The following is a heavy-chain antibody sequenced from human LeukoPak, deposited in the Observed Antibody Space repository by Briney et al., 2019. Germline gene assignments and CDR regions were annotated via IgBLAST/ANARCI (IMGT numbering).Heavy chain of an antibody. J-gene: IGHJ4*02. CDR2: ISYDGSNK. V-gene: IGHV3-30*03. CDR1: GFTYSSYG. Sequence: GGALRLSCAASGFTYSSYGMHWVRQAPGKGLEGVAVISYDGSNKYYPDSVKGRFTISRDNSKNTLYLQMNSLGAEDTAVYYCAREYFIQYYYGSGSYSQYPPDYWGQGTLVTVSS. D-gene: IGHD3-10*01. CDR3: AREYFIQYYYGSGSYSQYPPDY.